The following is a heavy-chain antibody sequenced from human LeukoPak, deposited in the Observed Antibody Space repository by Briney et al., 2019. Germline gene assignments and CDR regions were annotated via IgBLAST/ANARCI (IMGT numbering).Heavy chain of an antibody. J-gene: IGHJ5*02. CDR1: GGTFSSYA. D-gene: IGHD6-19*01. Sequence: SVKVSCXASGGTFSSYAISWVRQAPGQGLEWMGGIIPIFGTANYAQKFQGRVTITTDESTSTAYMELSSLRSEDTAVYYCARTRIDSSGWYWFDPWGQGTLVTVSS. CDR3: ARTRIDSSGWYWFDP. V-gene: IGHV1-69*05. CDR2: IIPIFGTA.